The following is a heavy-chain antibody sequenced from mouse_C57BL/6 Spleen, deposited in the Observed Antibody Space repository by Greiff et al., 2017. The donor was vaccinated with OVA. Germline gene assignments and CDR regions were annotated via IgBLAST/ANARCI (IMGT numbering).Heavy chain of an antibody. CDR2: IWSGGST. CDR3: ASLHYYGSSLAY. Sequence: VQLQQSGPGLVQPSQSLSITCTVSGFSLTSYGVHWVRQSPGKGLEWLGVIWSGGSTDYNAAFISRLSISKDNSKSHVFFKMNSLQADDTAIYYCASLHYYGSSLAYWGQGTLVTVSA. J-gene: IGHJ3*01. D-gene: IGHD1-1*01. CDR1: GFSLTSYG. V-gene: IGHV2-2*01.